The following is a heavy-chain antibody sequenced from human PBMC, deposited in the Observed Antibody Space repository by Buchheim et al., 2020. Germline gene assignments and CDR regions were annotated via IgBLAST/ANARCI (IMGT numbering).Heavy chain of an antibody. V-gene: IGHV3-21*01. CDR2: ISSGSTYI. D-gene: IGHD5-18*01. CDR1: GFTFSDCM. CDR3: AKIYSYGAIDY. J-gene: IGHJ4*02. Sequence: EVQLVESGGGLVKPGGSLRLSCAASGFTFSDCMMVLVRQAPGKGLEWVSSISSGSTYIYYADSVKGRFTISRDNAHNSLYLRMSSLRAEDTAVYYCAKIYSYGAIDYWGQGT.